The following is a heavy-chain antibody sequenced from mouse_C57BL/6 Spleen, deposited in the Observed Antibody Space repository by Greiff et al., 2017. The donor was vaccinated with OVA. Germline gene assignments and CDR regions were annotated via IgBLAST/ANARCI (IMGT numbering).Heavy chain of an antibody. D-gene: IGHD4-1*01. CDR3: TVAGTELSY. Sequence: VQLQQSGAELVRPGASVTLSCTASGYTFTDYEMHWVKQTPVHGLEWLGAIDPETGGTAYNQKFKGKAILTAATSSSTAYMELRSLTAADSCVYYGTVAGTELSYWGQGTLVTVSA. CDR2: IDPETGGT. V-gene: IGHV1-15*01. J-gene: IGHJ3*01. CDR1: GYTFTDYE.